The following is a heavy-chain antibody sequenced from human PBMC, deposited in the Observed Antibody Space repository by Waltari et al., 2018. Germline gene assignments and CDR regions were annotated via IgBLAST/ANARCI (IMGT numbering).Heavy chain of an antibody. J-gene: IGHJ4*02. CDR3: ARDHSGWSLL. CDR1: GFAYRGYE. V-gene: IGHV3-48*03. CDR2: ISQTGTTI. Sequence: EVHLVESGGGLVQPGRSLSILCAASGFAYRGYEMNWVRQAPGKGLEWIAYISQTGTTIQYADSVRGRFTISRDNVKDSLYLQMSSLRAEDTAVYYCARDHSGWSLLWGQGTLVTVSS. D-gene: IGHD6-19*01.